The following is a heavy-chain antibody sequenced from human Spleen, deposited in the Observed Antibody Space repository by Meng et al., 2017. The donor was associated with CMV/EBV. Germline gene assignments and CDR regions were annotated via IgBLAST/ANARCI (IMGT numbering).Heavy chain of an antibody. J-gene: IGHJ4*02. CDR2: INPKSGGT. CDR1: YTFTGYF. CDR3: ARVSGSVEFYDNSGYHSD. D-gene: IGHD3-22*01. V-gene: IGHV1-2*02. Sequence: YTFTGYFMHWVRQAPGQGLEWMGWINPKSGGTHYAQKFQGRVKMTRDTSMSTAYMELNRLRSDDTAVYYCARVSGSVEFYDNSGYHSDWGQGTLVTVSS.